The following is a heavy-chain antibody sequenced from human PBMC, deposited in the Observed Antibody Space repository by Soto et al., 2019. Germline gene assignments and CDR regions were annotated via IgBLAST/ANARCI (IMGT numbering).Heavy chain of an antibody. J-gene: IGHJ5*02. CDR3: ARSNSRYGDYAFAP. CDR2: IYYSGST. Sequence: SETLSLTCTVSGGSINYYYWTWIRQPPGKGLEWIGYIYYSGSTNYNPSLKSRVTISVDTSKNQFSLKLTSVTAADTAIYYCARSNSRYGDYAFAPWGQGTLVTVSS. CDR1: GGSINYYY. V-gene: IGHV4-59*01. D-gene: IGHD4-17*01.